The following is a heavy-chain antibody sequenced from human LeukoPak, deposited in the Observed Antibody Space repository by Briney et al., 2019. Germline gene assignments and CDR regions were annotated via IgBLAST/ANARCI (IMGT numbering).Heavy chain of an antibody. CDR3: ARDPLRLGELSLSGY. V-gene: IGHV3-66*01. CDR1: GFTVSSNY. J-gene: IGHJ4*02. CDR2: IYSGGCT. Sequence: PGGSLRLSCAASGFTVSSNYMSWVRQAPGKGLEWVSIIYSGGCTYYADSVKGRFTISRDNSKNTLYLQMNSLRAEDTAVYYCARDPLRLGELSLSGYWGQGTLVTVSS. D-gene: IGHD3-16*02.